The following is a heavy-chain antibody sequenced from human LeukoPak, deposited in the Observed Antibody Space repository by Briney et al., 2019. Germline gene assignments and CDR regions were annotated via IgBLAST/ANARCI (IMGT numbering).Heavy chain of an antibody. D-gene: IGHD4-17*01. J-gene: IGHJ5*02. V-gene: IGHV3-23*01. Sequence: GGSLRLSCAAPGFSLSTYAMSWVRQAPGKGPEWASAISGAGGRTYYADSVKGRFTISRDNSKNTLYLQMDSLRAEDTAVYYCAKDRADNGDRLRFDPWGQGTLVTVSS. CDR1: GFSLSTYA. CDR2: ISGAGGRT. CDR3: AKDRADNGDRLRFDP.